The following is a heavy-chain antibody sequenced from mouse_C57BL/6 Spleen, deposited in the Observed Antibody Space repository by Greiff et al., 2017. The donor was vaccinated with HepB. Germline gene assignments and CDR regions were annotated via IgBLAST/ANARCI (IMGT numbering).Heavy chain of an antibody. CDR1: GYSITSGYY. Sequence: EVHLVESGPGLVKPSQSLSLTCSVTGYSITSGYYWNWIRQFPGNKLEWMGYISYDGSNNYNPSLKNRISITRDTSKNQFFLKLNSVTTEDTATYYCASDYYGSSYGYFDVWGTGTTVTVSS. V-gene: IGHV3-6*01. CDR3: ASDYYGSSYGYFDV. CDR2: ISYDGSN. J-gene: IGHJ1*03. D-gene: IGHD1-1*01.